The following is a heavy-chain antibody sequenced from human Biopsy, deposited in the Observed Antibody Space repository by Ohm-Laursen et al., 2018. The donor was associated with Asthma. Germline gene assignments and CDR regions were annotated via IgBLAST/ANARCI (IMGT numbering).Heavy chain of an antibody. CDR3: ARDQGDSKFDY. Sequence: SETLSLTWSLSSGSGGYMRSGNYYWSWIRQPPGKGLEWIGLSSYSGFRKYNPSLKSRVTISVDTSKNQLSLNLTSVIAADTAVYYCARDQGDSKFDYWGQGILVTVSS. D-gene: IGHD3-16*01. J-gene: IGHJ4*02. CDR1: SGSGGYMRSGNYY. CDR2: SSYSGFR. V-gene: IGHV4-61*01.